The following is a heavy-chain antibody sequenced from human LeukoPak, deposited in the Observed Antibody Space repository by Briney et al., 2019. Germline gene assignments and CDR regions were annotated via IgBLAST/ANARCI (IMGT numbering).Heavy chain of an antibody. CDR3: AKGRNLRYFDWLHPFYDY. J-gene: IGHJ4*02. CDR2: ISWNSGSI. D-gene: IGHD3-9*01. V-gene: IGHV3-9*01. CDR1: GFTFDDYA. Sequence: GRSLRLSCAASGFTFDDYAMHWVRQAPGKGLEWVSGISWNSGSIGYADSVKGRFTISRDNAKNSLYLQMNSLRAEDTALYYCAKGRNLRYFDWLHPFYDYWGQGTLVTVSS.